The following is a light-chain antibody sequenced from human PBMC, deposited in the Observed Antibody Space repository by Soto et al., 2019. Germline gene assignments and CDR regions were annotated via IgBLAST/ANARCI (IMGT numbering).Light chain of an antibody. V-gene: IGKV3-11*01. CDR2: DAS. Sequence: EIVLTQSPATLSLSPGERATLSCRASQGVSSYLAWYQQKPGQAPRLLIYDASNRATGIPARFSGSGSGTDFTLTISSLEPADFAVYYCQQHSNWPSLGFGGGTKVEIK. J-gene: IGKJ4*01. CDR1: QGVSSY. CDR3: QQHSNWPSLG.